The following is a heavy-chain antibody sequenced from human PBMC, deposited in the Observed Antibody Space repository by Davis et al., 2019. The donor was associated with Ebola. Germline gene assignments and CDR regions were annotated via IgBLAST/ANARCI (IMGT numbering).Heavy chain of an antibody. CDR1: GYTFTGYY. J-gene: IGHJ6*02. V-gene: IGHV1-46*01. CDR3: ATGGLVAVAPYWARYYYYGMDV. CDR2: INPSGGST. D-gene: IGHD6-19*01. Sequence: ASVKVSCKASGYTFTGYYMHWVRQAPGQGLEWMGIINPSGGSTIYAQKFQGRVTMTEDTSTDTAYMELSSLRSEDTAVYYCATGGLVAVAPYWARYYYYGMDVWGQGTTVTVSS.